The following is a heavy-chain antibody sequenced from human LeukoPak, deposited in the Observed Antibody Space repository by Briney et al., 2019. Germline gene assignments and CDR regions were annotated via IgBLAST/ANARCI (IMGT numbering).Heavy chain of an antibody. CDR2: IKQDGSDK. Sequence: PGGSLRLSCAASGFTFSTYWMSWVRQAPGKGLEWVANIKQDGSDKYYVDSVKGRFTISRDNAKSSLYLQMDSLRGDDTAVYYCARDRALYDSRRGYYYTEDDYWGQGTLVTVSS. J-gene: IGHJ4*02. CDR1: GFTFSTYW. CDR3: ARDRALYDSRRGYYYTEDDY. D-gene: IGHD3-22*01. V-gene: IGHV3-7*01.